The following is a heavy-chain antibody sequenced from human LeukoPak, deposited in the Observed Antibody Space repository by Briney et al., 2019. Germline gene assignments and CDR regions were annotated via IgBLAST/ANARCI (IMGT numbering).Heavy chain of an antibody. D-gene: IGHD3-22*01. CDR1: GYTFTSYG. V-gene: IGHV1-18*01. J-gene: IGHJ4*02. Sequence: ASVKVSCKASGYTFTSYGISWVRQAPGQGLEWMGWISAYNGNTNYAQKLQGRVTMTTDTSASTAYMELRSLRSDDTAVYYCARFAYYYDSSGFYSHWGQGTLVTVSS. CDR2: ISAYNGNT. CDR3: ARFAYYYDSSGFYSH.